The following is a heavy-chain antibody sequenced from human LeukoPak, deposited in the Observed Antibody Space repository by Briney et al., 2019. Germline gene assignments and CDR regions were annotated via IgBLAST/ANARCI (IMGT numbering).Heavy chain of an antibody. V-gene: IGHV3-7*01. J-gene: IGHJ4*02. D-gene: IGHD2-2*01. Sequence: PGGSLRLSCAASGFTFSSYWMSWVRQAPGKGLEWVANINQDESEKYYVGSVKGRFTISRDNAKNSLYLQMNSLRAEDTAGYYCARERGGYCSSTNCRGSFDYWGQGTLVTVSS. CDR3: ARERGGYCSSTNCRGSFDY. CDR2: INQDESEK. CDR1: GFTFSSYW.